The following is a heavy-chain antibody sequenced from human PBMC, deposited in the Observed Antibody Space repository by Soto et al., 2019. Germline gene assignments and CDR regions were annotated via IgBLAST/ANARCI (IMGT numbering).Heavy chain of an antibody. CDR1: GGSISDFY. CDR3: ARGFFDSSGREVAFNI. J-gene: IGHJ3*02. V-gene: IGHV4-59*01. D-gene: IGHD3-22*01. CDR2: MYYSGST. Sequence: SETLSLTCSVSGGSISDFYWGWIRQPPGRGLEWVAYMYYSGSTKSNPSLKSRVNISVDMSKKEFSLKLSSVTAADTAAYHCARGFFDSSGREVAFNIWGPGPMVTVSS.